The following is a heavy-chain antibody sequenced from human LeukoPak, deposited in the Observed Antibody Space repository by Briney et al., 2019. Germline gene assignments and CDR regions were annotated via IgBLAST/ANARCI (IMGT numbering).Heavy chain of an antibody. Sequence: SETLSLTCAVCGGSFSGYYWSWIRQPPGKGLEWIGEINHSGSTNYNPSLKSRVTISVDTSKNQFSLKLSSVTAADTAMYYCARESTTVAGTFDYWGQGTLVTVSS. D-gene: IGHD6-19*01. CDR2: INHSGST. V-gene: IGHV4-34*01. CDR1: GGSFSGYY. CDR3: ARESTTVAGTFDY. J-gene: IGHJ4*02.